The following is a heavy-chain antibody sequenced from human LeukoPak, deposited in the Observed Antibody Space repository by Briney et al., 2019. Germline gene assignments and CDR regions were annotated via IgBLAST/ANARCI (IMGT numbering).Heavy chain of an antibody. CDR3: AKDYRKSGSYLVAFDI. V-gene: IGHV3-23*01. D-gene: IGHD1-26*01. Sequence: GGSLRLSCAASGFTFSSYAMSWVRQAPGKGLEWVSAISGSGGSTYYADSVKGRFTISRDNSKNTLYLQMNSLRAEDTAVYYCAKDYRKSGSYLVAFDIWGQGTMVTVSS. J-gene: IGHJ3*02. CDR1: GFTFSSYA. CDR2: ISGSGGST.